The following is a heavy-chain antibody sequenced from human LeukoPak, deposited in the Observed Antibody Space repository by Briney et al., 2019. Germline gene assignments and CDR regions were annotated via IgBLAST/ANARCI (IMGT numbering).Heavy chain of an antibody. D-gene: IGHD3-3*01. CDR2: IYTGGSA. CDR1: GFTVSSNY. J-gene: IGHJ6*03. CDR3: ARVGDFWSGYRRSYYYYMDV. V-gene: IGHV3-53*01. Sequence: GGSLRLSCAASGFTVSSNYMSWVRQAPGKGLEWISLIYTGGSAYYADSVKGRFTISRDNAKNSLYLQMNSLRAEDTAVYYCARVGDFWSGYRRSYYYYMDVWGKGTTVTVSS.